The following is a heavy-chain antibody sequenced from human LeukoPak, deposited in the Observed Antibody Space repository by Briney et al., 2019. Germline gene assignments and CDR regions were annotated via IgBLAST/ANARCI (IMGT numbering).Heavy chain of an antibody. CDR3: ARVIYYGSGSYYVDQYYFDY. D-gene: IGHD3-10*01. V-gene: IGHV4-59*01. Sequence: PSETLSLTCTVSDGSISSYYWSWIRQPPGKGLEWIGYIYYSGRTNYNPSLKSRVTISVDTSKKQFSLKLSSVTAADTAVYYCARVIYYGSGSYYVDQYYFDYWGQGTLVTVSS. CDR2: IYYSGRT. CDR1: DGSISSYY. J-gene: IGHJ4*02.